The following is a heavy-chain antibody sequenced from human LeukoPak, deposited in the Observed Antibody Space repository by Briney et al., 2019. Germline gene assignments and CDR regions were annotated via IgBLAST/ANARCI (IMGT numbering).Heavy chain of an antibody. J-gene: IGHJ3*02. Sequence: SETLSLTCTVSGGFISSYYWSWIRQPPGKGLEWIGYIYYSGSTNYNPSLKSRVTISVDTSKNQFSLKLSSVTAADTAVYYCARWIAAAGNDAFDIWGQGTMVTVSS. CDR3: ARWIAAAGNDAFDI. D-gene: IGHD6-13*01. CDR1: GGFISSYY. V-gene: IGHV4-59*01. CDR2: IYYSGST.